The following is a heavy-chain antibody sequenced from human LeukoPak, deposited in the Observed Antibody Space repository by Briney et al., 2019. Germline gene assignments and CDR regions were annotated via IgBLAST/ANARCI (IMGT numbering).Heavy chain of an antibody. CDR1: GGSISSYY. D-gene: IGHD4-17*01. V-gene: IGHV4-59*01. CDR3: ARWTPYNTVTTGFDY. J-gene: IGHJ4*02. CDR2: IYYSGST. Sequence: SETLSLTCTVSGGSISSYYWSWIRQPPGKGLEWIGYIYYSGSTNYNPSLKSRVAISVDTSKNQFSLKLSSVTAADTAVYYCARWTPYNTVTTGFDYWGQGTLVTVSS.